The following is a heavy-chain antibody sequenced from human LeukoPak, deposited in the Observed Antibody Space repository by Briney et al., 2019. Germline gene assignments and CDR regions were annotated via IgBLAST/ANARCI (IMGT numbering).Heavy chain of an antibody. J-gene: IGHJ4*02. D-gene: IGHD2-15*01. Sequence: PGGSLRLSCAASGFTLSNYWVHWVRQAPGEGLVWVSRINEPGTWPTYEDSVRGRFTISGDNAKNTVSLHMKNLRAEDTAVYYCVISFSGSREYWGQGTLVTVSS. CDR2: INEPGTWP. CDR1: GFTLSNYW. CDR3: VISFSGSREY. V-gene: IGHV3-74*03.